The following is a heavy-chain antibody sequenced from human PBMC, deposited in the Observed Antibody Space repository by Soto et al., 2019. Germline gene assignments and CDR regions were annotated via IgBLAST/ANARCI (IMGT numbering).Heavy chain of an antibody. D-gene: IGHD3-10*01. J-gene: IGHJ5*02. CDR1: GYTLTELS. CDR2: FDPEDGET. V-gene: IGHV1-24*01. CDR3: ATIFPTMVRGVINLAWWFDP. Sequence: LKVSCKVSGYTLTELSMHWVRQAPGKGLEWMGGFDPEDGETIYAQKFQGRVTMTEDTSTDTAYMELSSLRSEDTAVYYCATIFPTMVRGVINLAWWFDPWGQGTLVTVSS.